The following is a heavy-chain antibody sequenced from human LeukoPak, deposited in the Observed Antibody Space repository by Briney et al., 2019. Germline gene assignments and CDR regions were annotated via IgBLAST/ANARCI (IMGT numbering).Heavy chain of an antibody. CDR1: GFTFSSYG. D-gene: IGHD2-15*01. Sequence: GGSLRLSCAASGFTFSSYGMHWVRQAPGKGLEWVAVISYDGSNKYYADSVKGRFTISRDNSKNTLYLQMNSLRAEDTAVYYCAKVMPPGRIRFYSYYMDVWGIGTTVTVS. V-gene: IGHV3-30*18. J-gene: IGHJ6*03. CDR3: AKVMPPGRIRFYSYYMDV. CDR2: ISYDGSNK.